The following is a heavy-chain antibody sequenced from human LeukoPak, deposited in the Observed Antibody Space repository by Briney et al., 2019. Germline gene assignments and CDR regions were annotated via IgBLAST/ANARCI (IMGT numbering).Heavy chain of an antibody. CDR2: IYPGDSDT. V-gene: IGHV5-51*01. J-gene: IGHJ3*02. CDR1: GYSFSSYW. D-gene: IGHD4-17*01. Sequence: GESLKISCRGSGYSFSSYWIGWVRQMPGKGLEGMGIIYPGDSDTRYSPSFQGQVTISADKSISTAYLQWSSLKASDTAMYYCARSVTTVAFDIWGQGTMVTVSS. CDR3: ARSVTTVAFDI.